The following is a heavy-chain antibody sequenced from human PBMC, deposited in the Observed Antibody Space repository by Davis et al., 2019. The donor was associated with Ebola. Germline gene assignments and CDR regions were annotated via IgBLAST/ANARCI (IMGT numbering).Heavy chain of an antibody. Sequence: PGGSLRLSCAASGFSFNTYGMHWVRQAPGKGLEWVSALSGSGDTTYYADSVKGRFTISRDNSKNTLYLQMNSLRAEDTAVYYYAKDRRDIVVVPAANSFDDWGQGTLVTVSS. CDR3: AKDRRDIVVVPAANSFDD. J-gene: IGHJ4*02. D-gene: IGHD2-2*01. CDR1: GFSFNTYG. CDR2: LSGSGDTT. V-gene: IGHV3-23*01.